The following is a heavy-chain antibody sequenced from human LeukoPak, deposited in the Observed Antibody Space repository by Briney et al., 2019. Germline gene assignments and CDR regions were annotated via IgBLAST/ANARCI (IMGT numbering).Heavy chain of an antibody. J-gene: IGHJ4*02. CDR1: GYTFTGYY. CDR3: ARGISYSSGWYSGTADY. Sequence: ASVKVSCKASGYTFTGYYMHWVRQAPGQGLEWMGWINPNSGGTNYAQKFQGRVTMTRDTSISTAYMELSRLRSDDTAVYYCARGISYSSGWYSGTADYWGQGTLVTVSS. V-gene: IGHV1-2*02. D-gene: IGHD6-19*01. CDR2: INPNSGGT.